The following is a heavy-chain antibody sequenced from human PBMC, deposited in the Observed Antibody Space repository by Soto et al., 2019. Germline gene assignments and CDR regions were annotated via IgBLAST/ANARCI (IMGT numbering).Heavy chain of an antibody. Sequence: QVQLVESGGGVVQPGRSLRLSCAASGFTFSSYGMHWVRQAPGKGLEWVAVIWYDGSNKYYADSVKGRFTISRDNSKNTLYLQMNSLRAEDTAVYYCAREDYGDYDVHASDIWGQGTMVTVSS. CDR1: GFTFSSYG. J-gene: IGHJ3*02. D-gene: IGHD4-17*01. CDR3: AREDYGDYDVHASDI. CDR2: IWYDGSNK. V-gene: IGHV3-33*01.